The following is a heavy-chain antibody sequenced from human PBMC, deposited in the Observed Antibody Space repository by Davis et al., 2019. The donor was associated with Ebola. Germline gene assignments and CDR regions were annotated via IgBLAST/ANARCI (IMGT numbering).Heavy chain of an antibody. Sequence: ASVKVSCKASGYTFTNYYMHWVRQAPGQGLEWMGIINPSGGSTSYAQKFQGRVTITADESTSTAYMELSSLRSEDTAVYFCARDEFDYWGQGTLVTVSS. CDR1: GYTFTNYY. V-gene: IGHV1-46*01. J-gene: IGHJ4*02. CDR2: INPSGGST. CDR3: ARDEFDY.